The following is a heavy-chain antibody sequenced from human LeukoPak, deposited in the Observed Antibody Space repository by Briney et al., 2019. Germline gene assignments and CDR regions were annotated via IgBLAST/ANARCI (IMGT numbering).Heavy chain of an antibody. CDR2: IHYSGTN. CDR3: AKTFAILTGYAVFDP. Sequence: SETLSLTCTVSGGSVSSTSYYWGWTRQPPGKGLEWIGSIHYSGTNSYTPSLKSRVTISVDTSKNQFSLKLISVTAADTAVYYCAKTFAILTGYAVFDPWGQGTLVTVSS. D-gene: IGHD3-9*01. J-gene: IGHJ5*02. CDR1: GGSVSSTSYY. V-gene: IGHV4-39*01.